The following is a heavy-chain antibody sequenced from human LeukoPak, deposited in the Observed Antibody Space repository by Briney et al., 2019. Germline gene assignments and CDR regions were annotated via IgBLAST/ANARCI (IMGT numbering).Heavy chain of an antibody. D-gene: IGHD3-9*01. CDR2: IRYDGSNK. CDR1: GFTFSSYG. CDR3: ARDRDRYDILTGYFDY. Sequence: GRSLRLSCAASGFTFSSYGMHWVRQAPGKGLEWVAFIRYDGSNKYYADSVKGRFTISRDNSKNTLYLQMNSLRAEDTAVYYCARDRDRYDILTGYFDYWGQGTLVTVSS. J-gene: IGHJ4*02. V-gene: IGHV3-33*08.